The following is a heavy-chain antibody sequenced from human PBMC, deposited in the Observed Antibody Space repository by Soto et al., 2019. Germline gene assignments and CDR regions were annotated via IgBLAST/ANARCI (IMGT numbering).Heavy chain of an antibody. J-gene: IGHJ6*02. V-gene: IGHV3-7*03. CDR2: IKQDGSEK. D-gene: IGHD6-19*01. CDR1: GFTFISYW. CDR3: ARERIAVAGTSWYYYYYGMDV. Sequence: LRLSCAASGFTFISYWMSWVRQAPGKGLEWVANIKQDGSEKYYVDSVKGRFTISRDNAKNSLYLQMNSLRAEDTAVYYCARERIAVAGTSWYYYYYGMDVWGQGTTVTVSS.